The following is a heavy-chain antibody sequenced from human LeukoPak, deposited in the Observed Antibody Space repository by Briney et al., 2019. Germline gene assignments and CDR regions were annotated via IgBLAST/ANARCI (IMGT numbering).Heavy chain of an antibody. Sequence: SETLSLTCTASGGSISNYYWSWIRQPPGKGLEWLGYIYYSGSTNYNPSLKSRVTISVDTSKNQFSLKLSSVTAADTAVYYCARRLDSSGWVNYWGQGTLVTVSS. CDR1: GGSISNYY. D-gene: IGHD6-19*01. CDR3: ARRLDSSGWVNY. V-gene: IGHV4-59*08. J-gene: IGHJ4*02. CDR2: IYYSGST.